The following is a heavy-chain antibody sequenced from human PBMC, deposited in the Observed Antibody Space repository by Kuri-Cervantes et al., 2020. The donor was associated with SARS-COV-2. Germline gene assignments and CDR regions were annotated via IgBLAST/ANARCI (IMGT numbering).Heavy chain of an antibody. CDR2: IRYDGSNK. CDR1: GFTFSSYG. V-gene: IGHV3-30*02. D-gene: IGHD3-3*01. Sequence: GESLKISCAASGFTFSSYGMHWVRQAPGKGLEWVAFIRYDGSNKYYADSVKGRFTISRGNAKNSLYLQMNSLRAEDTAVYYCARDARITIFGVVIIEQVFDYWGQGTLVTVSS. CDR3: ARDARITIFGVVIIEQVFDY. J-gene: IGHJ4*02.